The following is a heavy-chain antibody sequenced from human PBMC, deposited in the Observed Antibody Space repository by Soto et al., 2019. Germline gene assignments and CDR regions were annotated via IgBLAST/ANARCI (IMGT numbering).Heavy chain of an antibody. Sequence: SQTLSLTCAISGNSVSSNSAAWNWIRQSPSRGLEWLGRTYYRYKWYNDYAVSVKSRITINPDTSKNQFYLQLNSVTPEDTAVYYCARDPVERGSEYYFDYWGQGALVTVSS. V-gene: IGHV6-1*01. J-gene: IGHJ4*02. CDR3: ARDPVERGSEYYFDY. CDR2: TYYRYKWYN. CDR1: GNSVSSNSAA. D-gene: IGHD3-10*01.